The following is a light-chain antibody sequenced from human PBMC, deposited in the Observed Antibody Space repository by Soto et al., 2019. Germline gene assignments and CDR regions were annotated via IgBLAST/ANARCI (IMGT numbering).Light chain of an antibody. CDR3: SSYSTGGSYV. CDR1: SSDVGGYNS. Sequence: QSVLTQPASVSGSPGQPIAISRTGTSSDVGGYNSASWYQQHPGKAPKLLIYDVSNRPSGVSNRFSGSKSGNTASLTISGLQAEDEADYYCSSYSTGGSYVFGTGTKVTVL. J-gene: IGLJ1*01. CDR2: DVS. V-gene: IGLV2-14*03.